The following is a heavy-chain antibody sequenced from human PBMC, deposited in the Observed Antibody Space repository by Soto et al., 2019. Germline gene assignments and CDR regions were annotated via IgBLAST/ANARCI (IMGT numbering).Heavy chain of an antibody. D-gene: IGHD3-22*01. CDR2: SMPIFGTP. CDR3: ASDRSGKSYYYDSSVPYFYVMDV. CDR1: AGTFSSYG. J-gene: IGHJ6*02. Sequence: QVQLVQSGAEVKKPGSSVKVSCKASAGTFSSYGISWVRQAPGQGLEWMGGSMPIFGTPNYAQKFQGRVTITADESTSTGYMELSSLTSEDTAVYYCASDRSGKSYYYDSSVPYFYVMDVWGQGTTVTVSS. V-gene: IGHV1-69*01.